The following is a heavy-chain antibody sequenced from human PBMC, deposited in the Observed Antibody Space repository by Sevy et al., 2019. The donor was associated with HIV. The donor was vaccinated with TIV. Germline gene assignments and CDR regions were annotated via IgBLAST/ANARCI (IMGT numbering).Heavy chain of an antibody. Sequence: GGSLRLSCAASGFTFSSYSMNWVRQAPGKGLEWVSYISSSSSTIYYADSVKGRFTISRDNAKNSLCLQMNSLRDEDTAVYYCARGGGEWFLGDIVATHLDYWGQGTLVTVSS. CDR3: ARGGGEWFLGDIVATHLDY. J-gene: IGHJ4*02. CDR2: ISSSSSTI. D-gene: IGHD5-12*01. V-gene: IGHV3-48*02. CDR1: GFTFSSYS.